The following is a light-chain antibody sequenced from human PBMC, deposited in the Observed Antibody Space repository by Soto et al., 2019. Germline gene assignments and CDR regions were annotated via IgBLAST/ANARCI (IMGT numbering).Light chain of an antibody. V-gene: IGLV2-23*01. J-gene: IGLJ3*02. CDR3: CSYAGSRTFV. CDR2: EGN. Sequence: QSALTQPASVSGSPEQSITISCTGTSSDVRAYNLVSWYQQHPGKAPRLIIYEGNKRPSGISHRFSGSKSDNPASLTISGLRAEDEAHYHCCSYAGSRTFVFGGGTQLTVL. CDR1: SSDVRAYNL.